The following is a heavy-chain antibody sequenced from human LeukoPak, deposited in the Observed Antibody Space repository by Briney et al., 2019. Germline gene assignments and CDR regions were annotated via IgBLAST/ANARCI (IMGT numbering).Heavy chain of an antibody. Sequence: GGSLRLSCAASGFTFSSYWMHCVRQAPGKGLVWVSRINSDGSSTSYADSVKGRFTISRDNVKNTLYLQMNSPRAEDTAVYYCAKDTAQRIVGVAGDYFDYWGQGTLVTVSS. CDR2: INSDGSST. CDR1: GFTFSSYW. J-gene: IGHJ4*02. D-gene: IGHD3-22*01. V-gene: IGHV3-74*01. CDR3: AKDTAQRIVGVAGDYFDY.